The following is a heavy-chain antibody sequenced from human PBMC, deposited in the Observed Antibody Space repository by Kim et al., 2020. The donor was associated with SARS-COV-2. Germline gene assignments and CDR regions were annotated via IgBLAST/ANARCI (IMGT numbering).Heavy chain of an antibody. CDR1: GYTFINYY. CDR2: INPNDGST. V-gene: IGHV1-46*01. CDR3: ARHNRSKGVGGLAFFYF. Sequence: ASVKVSCKASGYTFINYYIHWVRQAPGQGLEWMGMINPNDGSTTYAQRFQGRVTMTRDTSTSTVYMELSNLSSEGTAVYYCARHNRSKGVGGLAFFYF. J-gene: IGHJ4*01. D-gene: IGHD1-26*01.